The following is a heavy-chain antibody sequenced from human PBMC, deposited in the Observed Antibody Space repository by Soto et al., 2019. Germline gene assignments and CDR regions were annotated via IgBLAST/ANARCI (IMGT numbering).Heavy chain of an antibody. Sequence: SVKVSCKSSGGTFSSYAISWVRQAPGQGLEWMGGIIPIFGTANYAQKFQGRVTITADESTSTAYMELSSLRSEDTAVYYCAREIGATAYYYYYYGMDVWGQGTTVTVSS. J-gene: IGHJ6*02. V-gene: IGHV1-69*01. CDR2: IIPIFGTA. CDR1: GGTFSSYA. D-gene: IGHD1-26*01. CDR3: AREIGATAYYYYYYGMDV.